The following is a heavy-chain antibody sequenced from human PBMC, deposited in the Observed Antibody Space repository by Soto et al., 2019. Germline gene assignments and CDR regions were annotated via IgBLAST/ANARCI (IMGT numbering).Heavy chain of an antibody. CDR2: IWYDGSNK. CDR3: ARWIQLWHPFDH. J-gene: IGHJ4*02. D-gene: IGHD5-18*01. V-gene: IGHV3-33*01. CDR1: GFTFSSYG. Sequence: GGSLRLSCAASGFTFSSYGMHWVRQAPGKGLEWVAVIWYDGSNKYYADSVKGRFTISRDNSKNTLYLQMNSLRAEDTAVYYCARWIQLWHPFDHWGQGTLVTVSS.